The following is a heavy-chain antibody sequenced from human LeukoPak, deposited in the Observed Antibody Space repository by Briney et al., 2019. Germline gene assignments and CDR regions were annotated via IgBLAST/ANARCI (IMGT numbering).Heavy chain of an antibody. CDR1: GFIFSDYH. D-gene: IGHD6-19*01. CDR2: ISPGGDEV. V-gene: IGHV3-11*01. Sequence: GGSLRLSCAASGFIFSDYHMSWIRQAPGKGLEWVSYISPGGDEVYFADSVKGRFTISRDNAKNSLFLQMSSLTAEDTAVYYCSGGRDIAVAGPGGYFDYWGQGSLVAVSS. CDR3: SGGRDIAVAGPGGYFDY. J-gene: IGHJ4*02.